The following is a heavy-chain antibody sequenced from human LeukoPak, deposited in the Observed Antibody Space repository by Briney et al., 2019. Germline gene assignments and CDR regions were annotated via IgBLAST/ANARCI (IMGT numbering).Heavy chain of an antibody. J-gene: IGHJ5*02. Sequence: ASVKVSCKASGYTFTSYDINWVRQATGQGLEWPGWMNPNSGNTGYAQNFQGRVTMTRNTSISTAYMELSSLRSEDTAVYYCARDYYGSKSYSFDPWGQGTLVTVSS. D-gene: IGHD3-10*01. CDR2: MNPNSGNT. CDR3: ARDYYGSKSYSFDP. CDR1: GYTFTSYD. V-gene: IGHV1-8*01.